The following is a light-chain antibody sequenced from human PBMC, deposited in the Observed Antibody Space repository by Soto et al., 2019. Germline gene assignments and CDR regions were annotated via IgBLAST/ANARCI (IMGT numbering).Light chain of an antibody. CDR1: SGDFGTYNY. CDR3: TSYTSSSTLV. CDR2: DFN. Sequence: QSVLTQPASVSGSPGQSITISCTGTSGDFGTYNYVSWYQQHPGKAPRLMIYDFNNRPSGVSIRFSGSKSGNTASLTISGLQAEDEADYYCTSYTSSSTLVFGGGTKRPS. J-gene: IGLJ2*01. V-gene: IGLV2-14*01.